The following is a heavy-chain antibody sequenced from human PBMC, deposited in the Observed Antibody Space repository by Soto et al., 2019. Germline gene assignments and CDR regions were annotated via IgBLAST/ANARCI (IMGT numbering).Heavy chain of an antibody. Sequence: EVQLGESGGGLVTPGVSLRVCCAASGFICSNAWVTWGRQAPGKGLEWVGRIKNKADGGTTDLAAPVKGRFFISRDYSKTTLYLQMNRLKAEDPAVYFCTTGWSSKDYWGQGTLVTVSS. CDR3: TTGWSSKDY. V-gene: IGHV3-15*01. D-gene: IGHD2-2*01. CDR2: IKNKADGGTT. CDR1: GFICSNAW. J-gene: IGHJ4*02.